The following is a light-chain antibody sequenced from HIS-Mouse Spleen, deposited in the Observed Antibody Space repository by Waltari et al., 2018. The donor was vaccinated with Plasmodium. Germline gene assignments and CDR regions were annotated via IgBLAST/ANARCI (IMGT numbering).Light chain of an antibody. V-gene: IGLV2-8*01. CDR1: SSDVGGSTY. CDR3: SSYAGSNNLV. CDR2: EVS. Sequence: LTQPPSASGSPGQSVTISCTGTSSDVGGSTYVSWYPQHPGKAPKLMIYEVSKRPSGVPDRFSGSKSGNTASLTVSGLQAEDEADYYCSSYAGSNNLVFGGGTKLTVL. J-gene: IGLJ2*01.